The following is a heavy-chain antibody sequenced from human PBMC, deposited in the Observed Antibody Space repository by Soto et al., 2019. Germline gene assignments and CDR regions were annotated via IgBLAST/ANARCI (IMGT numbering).Heavy chain of an antibody. CDR3: ARAGYGNDPASYYFDY. Sequence: QVQLVQSGAEVKKPGSSVKVSCKASGGTFSSYTISWVRQAPGQGLEWMGRIIPILGIANYAQKFQGRVTMTADKSTSTADMELSSLRSEDTAVYYCARAGYGNDPASYYFDYWGQGTLVTVSS. D-gene: IGHD3-9*01. CDR1: GGTFSSYT. V-gene: IGHV1-69*02. CDR2: IIPILGIA. J-gene: IGHJ4*02.